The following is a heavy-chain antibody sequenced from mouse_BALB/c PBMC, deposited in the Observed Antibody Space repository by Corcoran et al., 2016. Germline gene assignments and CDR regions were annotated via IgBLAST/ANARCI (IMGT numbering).Heavy chain of an antibody. V-gene: IGHV1-18*01. CDR3: ARDGNYFSWFAY. CDR1: GYTFTEYT. CDR2: INPNNGGT. J-gene: IGHJ3*01. Sequence: EVQLQQSGPELVKPGASVKISCKTSGYTFTEYTMHWVKQSHGKSIEWIGGINPNNGGTSYNQKFKGKATLPVDKSSSTAYIELRSLTSEDSAVYYCARDGNYFSWFAYWGQGTLVTVSA. D-gene: IGHD2-1*01.